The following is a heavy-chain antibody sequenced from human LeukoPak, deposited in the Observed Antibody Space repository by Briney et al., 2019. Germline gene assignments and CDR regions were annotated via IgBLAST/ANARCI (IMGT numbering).Heavy chain of an antibody. CDR1: GYTFTCYY. CDR3: ATDDPGRYCSSTSCYVNWFDP. J-gene: IGHJ5*02. Sequence: ASVKVSCKGSGYTFTCYYMHWVRQAPGQGVEWMGWSNPNSGGTNYAQKFQGRVTMTSDTSISTAYMELSRLRSDDTAVYYCATDDPGRYCSSTSCYVNWFDPWGQGTLVTVSS. CDR2: SNPNSGGT. V-gene: IGHV1-2*02. D-gene: IGHD2-2*01.